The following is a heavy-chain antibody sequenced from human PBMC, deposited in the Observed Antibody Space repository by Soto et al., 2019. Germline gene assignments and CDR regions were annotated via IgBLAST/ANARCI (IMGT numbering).Heavy chain of an antibody. Sequence: GGSLRLSCAASGFTFSSYAMSWVRRAPGKGLEWVSTIAISGDNTYYADSVKGRFTISRDDSKNTLFLQMNSLTAEDTAVYYCAKDRMTTVTTDWYFALWGRGTLVTVSS. CDR2: IAISGDNT. V-gene: IGHV3-23*01. CDR3: AKDRMTTVTTDWYFAL. D-gene: IGHD4-17*01. CDR1: GFTFSSYA. J-gene: IGHJ2*01.